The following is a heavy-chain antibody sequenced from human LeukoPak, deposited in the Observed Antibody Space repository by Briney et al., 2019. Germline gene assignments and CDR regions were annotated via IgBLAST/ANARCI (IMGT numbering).Heavy chain of an antibody. J-gene: IGHJ5*02. CDR3: ARGVVGATIPYNWFDP. CDR2: ISSSSSYI. Sequence: PGGSLRLSCAASGFTFSSYSMNWVRQAPGKGLEWVSSISSSSSYIYYADSVKGRFTISRDNAKNSLYLQMNSLRAEDTAVYYCARGVVGATIPYNWFDPWGQGTLVTVSS. CDR1: GFTFSSYS. V-gene: IGHV3-21*01. D-gene: IGHD1-26*01.